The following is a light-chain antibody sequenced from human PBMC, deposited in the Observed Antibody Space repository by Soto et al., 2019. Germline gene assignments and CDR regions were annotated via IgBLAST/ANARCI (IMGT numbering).Light chain of an antibody. CDR3: QQHSHWPPWT. J-gene: IGKJ1*01. V-gene: IGKV3-11*01. Sequence: VLTQSPATLSLSPGERATLSCRASENVRTFVDWYQQKPGQAPRLLIYGASNRATDIPARFSGSGSGTDFTLTISNLEPEDFAVYYCQQHSHWPPWTFGHGTRVEIQ. CDR2: GAS. CDR1: ENVRTF.